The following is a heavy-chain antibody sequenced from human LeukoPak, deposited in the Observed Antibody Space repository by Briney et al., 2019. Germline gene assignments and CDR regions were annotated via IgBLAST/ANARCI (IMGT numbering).Heavy chain of an antibody. J-gene: IGHJ6*02. Sequence: GGSLRLSCAASGFTFSSYWMSWVRQAPGKGLEWVANIKQDGSEKYYVDSVKGRFTISRDNAKNSLYLQMDSLRAEDTAVYYCARDKYSSGWYIPQYYYYGMDVWGQGTTVTVSS. D-gene: IGHD6-19*01. CDR1: GFTFSSYW. V-gene: IGHV3-7*01. CDR2: IKQDGSEK. CDR3: ARDKYSSGWYIPQYYYYGMDV.